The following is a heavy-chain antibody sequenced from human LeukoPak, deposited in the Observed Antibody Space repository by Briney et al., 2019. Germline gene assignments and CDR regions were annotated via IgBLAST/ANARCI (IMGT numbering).Heavy chain of an antibody. J-gene: IGHJ4*02. CDR3: AKSNIPHTMVRGALFDY. D-gene: IGHD3-10*01. V-gene: IGHV3-74*01. CDR1: GFTFNSYW. Sequence: GGSLRLSCAASGFTFNSYWMHWVRQAPGKGPEWVACINSDGSNFVYADSVKGRFIISRDNAKNTVYLQMNSLRAEDTAVYYCAKSNIPHTMVRGALFDYWGQGTLVTVSS. CDR2: INSDGSNF.